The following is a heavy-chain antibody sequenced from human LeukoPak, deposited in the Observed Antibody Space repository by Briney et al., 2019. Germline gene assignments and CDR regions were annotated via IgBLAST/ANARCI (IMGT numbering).Heavy chain of an antibody. CDR1: GGSIGSSSCY. D-gene: IGHD6-13*01. J-gene: IGHJ6*03. V-gene: IGHV4-39*01. CDR3: ARRGSPTYYYLDV. Sequence: SETLSLTCTVSGGSIGSSSCYWGWIRQPPGKGLEWIGSIHYSGSTYYNPSLKSRVTISVDTSKNQFSLKLSSVTAADTAVYYCARRGSPTYYYLDVWGKGTTVTVPS. CDR2: IHYSGST.